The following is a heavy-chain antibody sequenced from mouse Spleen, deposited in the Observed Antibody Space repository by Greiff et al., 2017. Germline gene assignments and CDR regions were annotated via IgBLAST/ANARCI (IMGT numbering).Heavy chain of an antibody. CDR2: INPYNGDT. CDR3: ARDGYYPYWYFDV. CDR1: GYSFTGYF. V-gene: IGHV1-20*01. J-gene: IGHJ1*01. Sequence: VQLQQSGPELVKPGDSVKISCKASGYSFTGYFMNWVMQSHGKSLEWIGRINPYNGDTFYNQKFKGKATLTVDKSSSTAHMELRSLTSEDSAVYYCARDGYYPYWYFDVWGAGTTVTVSS. D-gene: IGHD2-3*01.